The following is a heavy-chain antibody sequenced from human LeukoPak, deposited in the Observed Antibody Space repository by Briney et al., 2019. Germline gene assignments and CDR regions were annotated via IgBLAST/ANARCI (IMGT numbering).Heavy chain of an antibody. V-gene: IGHV3-23*01. CDR3: AKVPYSSSGFDY. CDR1: GFTFSSYA. Sequence: GGSLRLSGAASGFTFSSYAMSWVRQAPGKGLEWVSAISGSGGSTYYADSVKGRFTISRDNSKNTLYLQMNSLRAEDTAVYYCAKVPYSSSGFDYWGQGTLVTVSS. D-gene: IGHD6-6*01. J-gene: IGHJ4*02. CDR2: ISGSGGST.